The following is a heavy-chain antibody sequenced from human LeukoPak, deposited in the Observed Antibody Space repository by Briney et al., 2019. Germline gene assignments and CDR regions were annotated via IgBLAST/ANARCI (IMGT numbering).Heavy chain of an antibody. J-gene: IGHJ1*01. D-gene: IGHD6-19*01. Sequence: GGSLRLSCAASGFTFSSYWMSWVRQAPGKGLEWVANIKQDGSEKYYVDSVKGRFTISRDNAKNSLYLQMNSLRAEETAVYYCASSIAVAGTVYFQHWGQGTLVTVSS. V-gene: IGHV3-7*01. CDR2: IKQDGSEK. CDR3: ASSIAVAGTVYFQH. CDR1: GFTFSSYW.